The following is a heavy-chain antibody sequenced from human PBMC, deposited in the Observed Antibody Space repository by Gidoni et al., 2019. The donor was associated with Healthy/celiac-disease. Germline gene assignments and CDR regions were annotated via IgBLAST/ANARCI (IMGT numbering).Heavy chain of an antibody. CDR3: AKDGTYYYDSSGYSDWYFDL. Sequence: QVQLVESGGGVVQPGRSLRLSCAASGCTFSSYGMHWVRQAPVKGLEWVAVISYDGSNKYYADSVKGRFTISRDNSKNTLYLQMNSLRAEDTAVYHCAKDGTYYYDSSGYSDWYFDLWGRGTLVTVSS. D-gene: IGHD3-22*01. CDR1: GCTFSSYG. V-gene: IGHV3-30*18. J-gene: IGHJ2*01. CDR2: ISYDGSNK.